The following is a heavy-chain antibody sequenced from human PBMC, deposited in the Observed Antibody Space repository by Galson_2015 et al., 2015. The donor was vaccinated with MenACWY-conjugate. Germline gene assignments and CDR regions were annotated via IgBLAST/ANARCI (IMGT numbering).Heavy chain of an antibody. CDR1: GYSFTSYW. J-gene: IGHJ4*02. D-gene: IGHD6-19*01. CDR2: IDPSDSYT. V-gene: IGHV5-10-1*01. CDR3: ARRMAVYSSGWYLGD. Sequence: QSGAEVKKPGESLRISCKGSGYSFTSYWISWVRQMPGKGLEWMGRIDPSDSYTNYSPSFQGHVTISADKSISTAYLQWSSLKASDTAMYYCARRMAVYSSGWYLGDWGQGTLVTVSS.